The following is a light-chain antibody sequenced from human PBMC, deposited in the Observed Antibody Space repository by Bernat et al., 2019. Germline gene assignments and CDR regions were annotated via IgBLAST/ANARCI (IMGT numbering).Light chain of an antibody. CDR3: TSYAGSNNLDV. Sequence: QSALTQPPSASGSPGQSVTISCTGTSSDVGGNNYVSWYQHHPGKAPKLMIYEVSKRPSGVPDRFSGSKSGNTASLTVSGLQAEDEADYYCTSYAGSNNLDVFGTGTKVTVL. CDR1: SSDVGGNNY. V-gene: IGLV2-8*01. CDR2: EVS. J-gene: IGLJ1*01.